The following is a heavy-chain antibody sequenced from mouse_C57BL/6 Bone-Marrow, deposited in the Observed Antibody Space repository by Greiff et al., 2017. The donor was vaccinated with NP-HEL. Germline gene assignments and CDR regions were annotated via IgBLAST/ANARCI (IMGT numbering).Heavy chain of an antibody. CDR1: GFTFSDYG. V-gene: IGHV5-17*01. CDR3: ARGGLRRLAY. D-gene: IGHD2-2*01. J-gene: IGHJ3*01. Sequence: EVHLVESGGGLVKPGGSLKLSCAASGFTFSDYGMHWVRQAPEKGLEWVAYISSGSSTIYYADTVKGRFTISRDNAKNTLFLQMTSLRSEDTAMYYCARGGLRRLAYWGQGTLVTVSA. CDR2: ISSGSSTI.